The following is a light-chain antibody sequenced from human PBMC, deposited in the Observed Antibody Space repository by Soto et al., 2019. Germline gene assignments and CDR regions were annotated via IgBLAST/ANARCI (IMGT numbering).Light chain of an antibody. J-gene: IGKJ2*01. CDR2: GAS. CDR1: QSVSSN. V-gene: IGKV3-15*01. Sequence: EIVKTQSPATLSMSPGERATLSCRASQSVSSNLAWYQQKPGQAPRLLIYGASTRATGIPARFSGSGSGTEFTLTISSLQSEDFAVYYCQQYNNWPYTFGQGTKLEIK. CDR3: QQYNNWPYT.